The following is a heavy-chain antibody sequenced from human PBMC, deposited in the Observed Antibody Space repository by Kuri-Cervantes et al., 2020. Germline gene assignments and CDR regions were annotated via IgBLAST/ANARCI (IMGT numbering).Heavy chain of an antibody. CDR1: GGSFSGYY. CDR2: INHSGRT. CDR3: ARDMRELGIY. D-gene: IGHD1-26*01. J-gene: IGHJ4*02. V-gene: IGHV4-34*01. Sequence: SETLSLTCAVYGGSFSGYYWSWIRQPPEKGLEWIGEINHSGRTNYNSSLKSRVSISVDTSKNQFSLKLRSVTAADTAVYYCARDMRELGIYWGQGTLVTVSS.